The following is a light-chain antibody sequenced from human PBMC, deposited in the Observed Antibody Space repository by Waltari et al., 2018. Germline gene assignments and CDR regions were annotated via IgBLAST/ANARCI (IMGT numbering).Light chain of an antibody. CDR3: QQRSNPPAYT. CDR1: QSIGSS. J-gene: IGKJ2*01. CDR2: DAS. V-gene: IGKV3-11*01. Sequence: TVLTQSPATLSLSPGERATLSCRASQSIGSSLAWYQQKPGPPPRLLMFDASIRATGIPARFSGSGSGTDFTLTISSLESEDLAVYYCQQRSNPPAYTFGQGTKVEIK.